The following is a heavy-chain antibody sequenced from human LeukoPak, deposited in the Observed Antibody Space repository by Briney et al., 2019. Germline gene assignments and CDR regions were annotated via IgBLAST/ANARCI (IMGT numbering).Heavy chain of an antibody. V-gene: IGHV3-23*01. CDR2: ISGSGGST. CDR1: GFTFSSYA. J-gene: IGHJ4*02. D-gene: IGHD5-12*01. CDR3: AKDGNSGTHYYFDY. Sequence: GGSLRLSCAASGFTFSSYAMSWVRQAPGKGLEWVSGISGSGGSTYYADSVKGRFTISRDNSKNTLYLQMNSLRAEDTAVYYCAKDGNSGTHYYFDYWGQGTLVTVSS.